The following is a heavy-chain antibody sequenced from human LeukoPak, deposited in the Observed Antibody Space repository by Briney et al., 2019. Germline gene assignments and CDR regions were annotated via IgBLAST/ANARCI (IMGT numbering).Heavy chain of an antibody. CDR3: ARANWAGIEAPATDY. Sequence: GGCMRLSCAASGFTLSSHGMHWVRQAPGEGLEWVAVISYDGSNKYYADSVKGRFTISRDNSKNTLFLQMNSLRTEDTAVYFCARANWAGIEAPATDYWGQGTLVTVSS. CDR1: GFTLSSHG. CDR2: ISYDGSNK. J-gene: IGHJ4*02. V-gene: IGHV3-30*19. D-gene: IGHD2-15*01.